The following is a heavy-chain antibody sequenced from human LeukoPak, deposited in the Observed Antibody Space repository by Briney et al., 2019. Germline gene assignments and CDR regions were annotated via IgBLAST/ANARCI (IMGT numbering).Heavy chain of an antibody. D-gene: IGHD5-24*01. Sequence: PSETLSLTCTVSGGSISSSSYYWGWIRQPPGKGLEWIGSIYYSASTYYNPSLKSRVTISVDTSKNQFSLKLSSVTAADTAVYYCARVEVGWLQPDYWGQGTLVTVSS. J-gene: IGHJ4*02. V-gene: IGHV4-39*07. CDR3: ARVEVGWLQPDY. CDR2: IYYSAST. CDR1: GGSISSSSYY.